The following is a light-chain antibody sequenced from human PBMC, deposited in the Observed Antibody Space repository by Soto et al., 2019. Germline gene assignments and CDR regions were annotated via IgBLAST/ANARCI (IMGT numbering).Light chain of an antibody. Sequence: EIVFTQSPASLSLSPGERATLSCRASQSVDSYLVWYQQKPGQAPRLLIFGASNRATGIPARFSGSGSGTDFTLNIKSLETDDFAVYYCQQRDSWPITLGQGKRLEIK. J-gene: IGKJ5*01. V-gene: IGKV3-11*01. CDR3: QQRDSWPIT. CDR1: QSVDSY. CDR2: GAS.